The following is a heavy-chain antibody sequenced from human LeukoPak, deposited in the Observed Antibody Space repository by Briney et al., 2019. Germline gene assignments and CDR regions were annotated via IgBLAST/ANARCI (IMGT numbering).Heavy chain of an antibody. J-gene: IGHJ6*04. CDR1: GFTFSSYS. CDR2: ISSSSSYI. CDR3: ARAGYYYGSGSYYYGMDV. Sequence: GGSLRLSCAASGFTFSSYSMNWVRQAPGKGLEWVSSISSSSSYIYYADSVKGRFTISRDNAKNSLYLQMNSLRAEDTAVYYCARAGYYYGSGSYYYGMDVWGNGTTVTVSS. V-gene: IGHV3-21*01. D-gene: IGHD3-10*01.